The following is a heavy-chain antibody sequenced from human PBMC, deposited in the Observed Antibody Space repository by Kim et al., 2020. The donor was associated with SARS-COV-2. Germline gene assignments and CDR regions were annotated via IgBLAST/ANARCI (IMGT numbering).Heavy chain of an antibody. CDR3: AREEKSGYDWDYFDY. D-gene: IGHD5-12*01. CDR1: GGSISSYY. J-gene: IGHJ4*02. CDR2: IYYSGST. V-gene: IGHV4-59*01. Sequence: SETLSLTCTVSGGSISSYYWSWIRQPPGKGLEWIGYIYYSGSTNYNPSLKSRVTISVDTSKNQFSLKLSSVTAADTAVYYCAREEKSGYDWDYFDYWGQGTLVTVSS.